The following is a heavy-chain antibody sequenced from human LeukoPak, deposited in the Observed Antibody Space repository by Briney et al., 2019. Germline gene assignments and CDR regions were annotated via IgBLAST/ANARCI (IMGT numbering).Heavy chain of an antibody. CDR3: ARDWGPELRLAFDI. J-gene: IGHJ3*02. D-gene: IGHD3-16*01. CDR2: ISSNGGST. Sequence: PGGSLRLSCAASGFTFGSYAMHWVRQAPGKGLEYVSAISSNGGSTYYANSVKGRFTTSRDNSKNTLYLQMGSLRAEDMAVYYCARDWGPELRLAFDIWGQGTMVSVSS. V-gene: IGHV3-64*01. CDR1: GFTFGSYA.